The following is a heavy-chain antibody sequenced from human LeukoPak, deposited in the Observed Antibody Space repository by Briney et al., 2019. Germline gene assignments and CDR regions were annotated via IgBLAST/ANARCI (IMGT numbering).Heavy chain of an antibody. CDR1: GFIFNDYS. D-gene: IGHD2-2*01. CDR2: IGIDSGNT. J-gene: IGHJ4*02. Sequence: GGSLRLSCATSGFIFNDYSMNWVRQAPGKGLEWISYIGIDSGNTKYADSVKGRFTISGDKAKNSLYLQMNSLRVEDTAVYYCARDHKYAFDNWGQGTLVTVSS. V-gene: IGHV3-48*01. CDR3: ARDHKYAFDN.